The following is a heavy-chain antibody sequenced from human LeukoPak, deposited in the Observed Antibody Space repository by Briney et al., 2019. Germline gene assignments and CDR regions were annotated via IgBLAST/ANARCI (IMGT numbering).Heavy chain of an antibody. Sequence: GGSLRLSCAASAFTFSNYAMSWVRQAPGKGLEWVSVISNTGVTTYYADSVKGRFTISRDNSKNTLFLQMNSLRAEDTALYYCAKLITPATTGGIDNWGQGTLVTVSS. J-gene: IGHJ4*02. CDR1: AFTFSNYA. D-gene: IGHD1-26*01. CDR3: AKLITPATTGGIDN. V-gene: IGHV3-23*01. CDR2: ISNTGVTT.